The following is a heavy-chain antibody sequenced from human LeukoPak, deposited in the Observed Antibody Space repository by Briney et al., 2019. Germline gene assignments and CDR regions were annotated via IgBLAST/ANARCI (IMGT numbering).Heavy chain of an antibody. CDR1: KFIFNTYA. CDR3: TRDLMDYDVSTGLHHYYMDV. D-gene: IGHD3-9*01. V-gene: IGHV3-30-3*01. J-gene: IGHJ6*02. CDR2: ISYDGNDK. Sequence: GGSLRLSCAASKFIFNTYAMHWVRQAPGKGLEWVAVISYDGNDKYYADSVKGRFTISRDNSKNTLDLQMNTLRVEDTAVYYCTRDLMDYDVSTGLHHYYMDVWGQGTTVTVSS.